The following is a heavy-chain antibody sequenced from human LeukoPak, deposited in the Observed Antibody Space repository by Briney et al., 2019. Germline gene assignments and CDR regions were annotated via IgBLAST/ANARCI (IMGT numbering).Heavy chain of an antibody. CDR3: ARATFHDSSGYSDYYFDF. D-gene: IGHD3-22*01. J-gene: IGHJ4*02. CDR1: GYTFSSHY. CDR2: INPSGGRT. V-gene: IGHV1-46*01. Sequence: ASVKVSCKASGYTFSSHYIHWVRQAPGQGLEWMGIINPSGGRTNYAQNIQGRVTMTRDMSTSTVYMELSSLRSEDTAMYYCARATFHDSSGYSDYYFDFWGQGTLVTVSS.